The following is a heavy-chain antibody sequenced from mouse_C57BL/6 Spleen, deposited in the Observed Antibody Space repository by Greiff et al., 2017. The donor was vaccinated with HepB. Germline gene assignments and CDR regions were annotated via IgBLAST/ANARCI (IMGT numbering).Heavy chain of an antibody. CDR2: IDPEDGET. J-gene: IGHJ4*01. V-gene: IGHV14-2*01. CDR3: ARGFRGYAMDY. CDR1: GFNIKDYY. Sequence: EVQLQQSGAELVKPGASVKLSCTASGFNIKDYYMHWVKQRTEQGLEWIGRIDPEDGETKYAPKFQGKATLTADTSSNTAYLQLSSLTSEDTAVYYCARGFRGYAMDYWGQGTTVTVSS.